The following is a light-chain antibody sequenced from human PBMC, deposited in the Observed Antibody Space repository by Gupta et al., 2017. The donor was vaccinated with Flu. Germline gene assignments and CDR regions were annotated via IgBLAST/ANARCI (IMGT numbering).Light chain of an antibody. V-gene: IGKV3-20*01. CDR1: QSVNNNL. J-gene: IGKJ2*01. Sequence: EIVLTQSPGTLSLFPGERATLSCRASQSVNNNLLTWYQQKPGQAPRLLIYGASSRATGIPDSFSGSGSGTDFTLTIRRLEPEDFAVYYCQQYGSSVYTFGQGTKLEIK. CDR2: GAS. CDR3: QQYGSSVYT.